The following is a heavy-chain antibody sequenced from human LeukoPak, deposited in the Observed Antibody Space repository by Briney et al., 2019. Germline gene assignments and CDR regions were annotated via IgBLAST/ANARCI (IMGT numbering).Heavy chain of an antibody. D-gene: IGHD2-15*01. V-gene: IGHV3-23*01. Sequence: GGSLRLSCAASGFTFTNYAMSWVRQAPGKGLEWVSGMSGRGVSTYYADSVKGRFTISSDNYKNPLYLHMNSLRAEDTAIYYCAKDCNGGNCYIDYWGQGTLVTVAS. CDR2: MSGRGVST. CDR1: GFTFTNYA. J-gene: IGHJ4*02. CDR3: AKDCNGGNCYIDY.